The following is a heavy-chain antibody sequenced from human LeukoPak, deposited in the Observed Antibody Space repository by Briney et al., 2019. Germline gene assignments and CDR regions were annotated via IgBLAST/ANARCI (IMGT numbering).Heavy chain of an antibody. V-gene: IGHV1-18*01. CDR2: ISAYNGNT. Sequence: ASVKVSCKASGYTFTSYGISWVRQAPGQGLEWMGWISAYNGNTNYAQKLQGRVTMTTDTSTSTACMELRSLRSDDTAVYYCASHPLAAAGRGDYWGQGTLVTVSS. D-gene: IGHD6-13*01. J-gene: IGHJ4*02. CDR1: GYTFTSYG. CDR3: ASHPLAAAGRGDY.